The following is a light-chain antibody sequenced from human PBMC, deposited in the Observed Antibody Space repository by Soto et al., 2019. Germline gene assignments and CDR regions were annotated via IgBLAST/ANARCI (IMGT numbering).Light chain of an antibody. Sequence: EIVMTQSPATLSVSPGERATLSCRASQTINSRLVWYQQRPGQAPRLLIYGPSTRATGIPARFSGSGSGTEFTLTINGLHSEDSAIYYCQQYNDWPLTFGQGTRLRLN. V-gene: IGKV3-15*01. CDR1: QTINSR. CDR3: QQYNDWPLT. J-gene: IGKJ5*01. CDR2: GPS.